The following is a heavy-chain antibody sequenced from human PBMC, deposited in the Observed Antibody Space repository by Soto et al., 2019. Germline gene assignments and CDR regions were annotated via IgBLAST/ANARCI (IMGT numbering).Heavy chain of an antibody. Sequence: EVQLVESGGGLIQPGGSLRLSCAASGFTVSSNYMSWVRQAPGKGLEWVSVIYSGGSTYYADSVKGRFTISRDNSKNTLYLQMNSLRAEDTAVYYCARDSTRWDSPDTNWGQGTLVTVSS. CDR3: ARDSTRWDSPDTN. D-gene: IGHD1-26*01. CDR1: GFTVSSNY. J-gene: IGHJ4*02. CDR2: IYSGGST. V-gene: IGHV3-53*01.